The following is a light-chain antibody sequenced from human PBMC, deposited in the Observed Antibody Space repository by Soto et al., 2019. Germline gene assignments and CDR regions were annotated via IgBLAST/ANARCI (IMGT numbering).Light chain of an antibody. Sequence: QSALTQPPSVSGSPGQSVTISCTGTSSDVGRYNRVSWYQQPPGTAPKLMIYDVSNRPSGVSNRFSGSKSGNTASLTISGLQAEDEADYYCSSYTSSSTVVFGAGTKLTVL. J-gene: IGLJ2*01. CDR2: DVS. CDR3: SSYTSSSTVV. V-gene: IGLV2-18*02. CDR1: SSDVGRYNR.